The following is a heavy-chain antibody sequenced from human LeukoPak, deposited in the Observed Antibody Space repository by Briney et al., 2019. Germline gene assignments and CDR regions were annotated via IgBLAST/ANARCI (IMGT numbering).Heavy chain of an antibody. V-gene: IGHV3-7*01. CDR3: ARDGGSSGTGAYYMNV. D-gene: IGHD2-15*01. J-gene: IGHJ6*03. CDR1: GFTFSSYW. Sequence: PGGSLRLSCAASGFTFSSYWMSWVRQAPGKGPEWVANINQVGSSKYFVDSVKGRFIISRDNAKNSLYLQMNSLRDEDTAVYYCARDGGSSGTGAYYMNVWGKGTTVTVSS. CDR2: INQVGSSK.